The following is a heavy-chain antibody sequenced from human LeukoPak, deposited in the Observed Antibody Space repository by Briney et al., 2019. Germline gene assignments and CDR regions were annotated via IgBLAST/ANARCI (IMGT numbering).Heavy chain of an antibody. CDR3: ARVGYNFGLDY. Sequence: PGGSLRLSCSASGFTFSSNAMSWVRQASGKGLEWVAGISGSGGGTYYADSMKGRFTISRDDSKNTLSLQINSLRVEDTAVYYCARVGYNFGLDYWGQGALVTVSS. D-gene: IGHD5-18*01. CDR2: ISGSGGGT. CDR1: GFTFSSNA. J-gene: IGHJ4*02. V-gene: IGHV3-23*01.